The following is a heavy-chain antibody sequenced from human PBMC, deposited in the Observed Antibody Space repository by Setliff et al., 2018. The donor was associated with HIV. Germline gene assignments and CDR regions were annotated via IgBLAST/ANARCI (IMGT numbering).Heavy chain of an antibody. V-gene: IGHV4-59*01. CDR1: EGYITGYY. D-gene: IGHD3-22*01. CDR3: ARFNALLGSSTYYDY. CDR2: IFYSGTT. J-gene: IGHJ4*02. Sequence: SETLSLTCIVSEGYITGYYWTWIRQPPGRGLEWIGYIFYSGTTKFNPSLKSRAAISVDSSNNQFSLKMTSVTAADTAVYFCARFNALLGSSTYYDYWGPGLLVPSPQ.